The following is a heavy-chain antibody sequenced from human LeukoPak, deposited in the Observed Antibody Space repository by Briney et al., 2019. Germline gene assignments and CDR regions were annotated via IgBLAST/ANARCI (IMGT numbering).Heavy chain of an antibody. Sequence: PSETLSLTCAVYGGSFSGYYWSWIRQPPGKGLEWIGEINHSGSTNYNPSLKSRVTISVDTSKNQFSLKLSSVTAADTAVYYCARVRNYDILTGYYQTPFNWFDPWGQGTLVTVSS. V-gene: IGHV4-34*01. D-gene: IGHD3-9*01. CDR1: GGSFSGYY. J-gene: IGHJ5*02. CDR2: INHSGST. CDR3: ARVRNYDILTGYYQTPFNWFDP.